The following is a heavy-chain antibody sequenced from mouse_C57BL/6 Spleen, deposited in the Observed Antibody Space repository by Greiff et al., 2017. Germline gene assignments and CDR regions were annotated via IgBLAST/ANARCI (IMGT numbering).Heavy chain of an antibody. CDR2: LNPNYGTT. Sequence: VQLQQSGPELVKPGASVQISCKASGYSFTDYNMNWVKQSNGKSLEWIGVLNPNYGTTSYNQKFKGKATLTVDQSSITADMQLNSLTSEDSAVYYCARDGYYGSSRGAMDYGGPGTSVTVAS. V-gene: IGHV1-39*01. J-gene: IGHJ4*01. CDR3: ARDGYYGSSRGAMDY. D-gene: IGHD1-1*01. CDR1: GYSFTDYN.